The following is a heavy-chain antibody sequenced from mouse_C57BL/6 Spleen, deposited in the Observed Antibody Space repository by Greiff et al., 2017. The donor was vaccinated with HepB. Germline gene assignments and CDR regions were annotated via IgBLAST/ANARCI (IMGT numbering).Heavy chain of an antibody. CDR3: ARGGGDYYAWFAY. CDR1: GYSITSGYY. Sequence: EVQLVESGPGLVKPSQSLSLTCSVTGYSITSGYYWNWIRQFPGNKLEWMGYISYDGSNNYNPSLKNLISITRDTSKNQFFLKLNSVTTEDTATYYGARGGGDYYAWFAYWGQGTLVTVSA. J-gene: IGHJ3*01. D-gene: IGHD1-1*01. CDR2: ISYDGSN. V-gene: IGHV3-6*01.